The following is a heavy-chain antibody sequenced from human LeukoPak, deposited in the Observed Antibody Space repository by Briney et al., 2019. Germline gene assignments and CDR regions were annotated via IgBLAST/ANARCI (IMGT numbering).Heavy chain of an antibody. CDR1: GFTFSTYA. CDR2: ISTSGGDT. CDR3: AKDPFGSGSSDY. D-gene: IGHD3-10*01. V-gene: IGHV3-23*01. Sequence: GGSLRLSCAGSGFTFSTYAMSWVRQAPGKGLEWVSAISTSGGDTYYADSVKGRFTISRDNSKNTLYLQLNSLRAEDTAVYYCAKDPFGSGSSDYWGQGTLATSSS. J-gene: IGHJ4*02.